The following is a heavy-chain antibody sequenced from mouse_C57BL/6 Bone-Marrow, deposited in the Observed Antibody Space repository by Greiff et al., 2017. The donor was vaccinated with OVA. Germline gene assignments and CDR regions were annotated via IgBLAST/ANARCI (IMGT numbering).Heavy chain of an antibody. Sequence: VKLQQPGAELVKPGASVKLSCKASGYTFTSYWMHWVKQRPGQGLEWIGMIHPNSGSTNYNEKFKSKATLTVDKSSSTAYMQLSSLTSEDSAVYYCARWGVTRFAYWGQGTLVTVSA. CDR1: GYTFTSYW. CDR3: ARWGVTRFAY. CDR2: IHPNSGST. V-gene: IGHV1-64*01. J-gene: IGHJ3*01. D-gene: IGHD2-2*01.